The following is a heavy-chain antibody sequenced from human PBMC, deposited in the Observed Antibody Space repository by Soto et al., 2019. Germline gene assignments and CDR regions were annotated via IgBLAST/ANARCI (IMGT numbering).Heavy chain of an antibody. D-gene: IGHD6-13*01. CDR1: GGSFRDHY. J-gene: IGHJ4*02. Sequence: PSETMCLTCSVAGGSFRDHYWTWIRQPPGKGLEWIGSIYYNGITYNNPSLRGRLTVSADTSKNQFSMGLTSVTAADTAVYYCARHKDQWGNTWSYYFDSWGQGALVTVSS. CDR2: IYYNGIT. CDR3: ARHKDQWGNTWSYYFDS. V-gene: IGHV4-59*04.